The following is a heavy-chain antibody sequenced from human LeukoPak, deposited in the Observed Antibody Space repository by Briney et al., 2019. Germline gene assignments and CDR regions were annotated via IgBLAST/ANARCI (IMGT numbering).Heavy chain of an antibody. J-gene: IGHJ4*02. Sequence: GGSLRLSCAASGFTFSDYYMTWVRQAPGKGLEWPSDISGSGSTMYYADSVKGRFTISRDNAKNSLYLQINSVRAEDTAVYYRAREARMIYYDSSGYYPIDYWGQGTLVTVSS. CDR2: ISGSGSTM. V-gene: IGHV3-11*01. CDR3: AREARMIYYDSSGYYPIDY. D-gene: IGHD3-22*01. CDR1: GFTFSDYY.